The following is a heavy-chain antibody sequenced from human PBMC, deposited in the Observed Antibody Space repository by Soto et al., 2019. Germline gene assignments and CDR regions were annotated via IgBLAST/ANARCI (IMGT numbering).Heavy chain of an antibody. V-gene: IGHV1-18*01. D-gene: IGHD1-1*01. CDR2: ISAHNGNT. CDR3: ARGRYGDS. CDR1: GYTFTSYG. J-gene: IGHJ4*02. Sequence: QVHLVQSGAEVKKPGASVKVSCKASGYTFTSYGITWVRQAPGQGLEWMGWISAHNGNTDYPQKLQGRVIVTRDTSTSTAYMELRSLISDDTAVYYCARGRYGDSWGQGALVTVSS.